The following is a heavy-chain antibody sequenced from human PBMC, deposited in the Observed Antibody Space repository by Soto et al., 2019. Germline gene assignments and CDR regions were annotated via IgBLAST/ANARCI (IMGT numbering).Heavy chain of an antibody. V-gene: IGHV3-74*01. CDR3: ATVFDL. Sequence: PGGSLRLSCAASGITLSDHWMHWVRQAPGKGLVWVARIASGGSGTSYADSVEGRITISRDNAKNTLFLQMNSLRAEDTAVYYCATVFDLWGQGSLVTVSS. CDR1: GITLSDHW. CDR2: IASGGSGT. J-gene: IGHJ4*02. D-gene: IGHD4-17*01.